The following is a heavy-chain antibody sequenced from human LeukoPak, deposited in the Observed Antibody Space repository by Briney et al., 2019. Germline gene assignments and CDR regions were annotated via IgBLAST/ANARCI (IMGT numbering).Heavy chain of an antibody. D-gene: IGHD2-2*01. CDR2: IIPILGIA. Sequence: GAPVKVSCKASGGTFSSYAISWVRQAPGQGLEWMGRIIPILGIANYAQKFQGRVTITADKSTSTAYMELSSLRSEDTAVYYCARDSVMGYCSSTSCYPLGYWGQGTLVTVSS. CDR3: ARDSVMGYCSSTSCYPLGY. CDR1: GGTFSSYA. J-gene: IGHJ4*02. V-gene: IGHV1-69*04.